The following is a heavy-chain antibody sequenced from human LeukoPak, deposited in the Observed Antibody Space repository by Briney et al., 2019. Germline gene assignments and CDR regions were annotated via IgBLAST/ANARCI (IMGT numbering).Heavy chain of an antibody. CDR1: GYTFIYSY. CDR3: ARDHKGRTIIISVSFDI. CDR2: INPKSGDT. V-gene: IGHV1-2*02. J-gene: IGHJ3*02. Sequence: ASVTVSFKASGYTFIYSYIHWVRQAPGQGLEWMGWINPKSGDTTFAQKFQGRVTMTRDTANSAAYMDLSGLTSDDTAVYYCARDHKGRTIIISVSFDIRRRGTKVTVSS. D-gene: IGHD3-22*01.